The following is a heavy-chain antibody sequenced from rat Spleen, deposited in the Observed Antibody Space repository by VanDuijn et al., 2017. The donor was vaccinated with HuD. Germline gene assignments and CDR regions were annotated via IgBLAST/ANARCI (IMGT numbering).Heavy chain of an antibody. CDR1: GLSFSNYD. Sequence: EVRLVESGGGLVQPGRSMKLSCAASGLSFSNYDMAWVRQAPTKGLEWVASISYGDSSTFYGDSVKGRFTISRDNAKTTLYLQMNSLRSEDTATYYCARHTRVFWFAYWGQGTLVTVSS. D-gene: IGHD1-4*01. V-gene: IGHV5-22*01. CDR2: ISYGDSST. J-gene: IGHJ3*01. CDR3: ARHTRVFWFAY.